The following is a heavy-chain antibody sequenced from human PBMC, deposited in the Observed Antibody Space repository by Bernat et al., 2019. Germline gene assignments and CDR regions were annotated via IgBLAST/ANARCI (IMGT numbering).Heavy chain of an antibody. D-gene: IGHD5-18*01. Sequence: QVQLVQSGAEVKKSGASVKVSCKASGYTFTSYYMHWVRQAPGQGLEWMGIINPSGGSTSYAQKFQGRVTMTRDTSTSTVYMELSSLRSEDTAVYYCARAYVDTAMVTLGYYYYYMDVWGKGTTVTVSS. CDR3: ARAYVDTAMVTLGYYYYYMDV. CDR2: INPSGGST. CDR1: GYTFTSYY. V-gene: IGHV1-46*01. J-gene: IGHJ6*03.